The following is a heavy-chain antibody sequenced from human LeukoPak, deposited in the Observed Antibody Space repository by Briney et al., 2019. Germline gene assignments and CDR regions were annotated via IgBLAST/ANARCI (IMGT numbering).Heavy chain of an antibody. J-gene: IGHJ4*02. D-gene: IGHD6-13*01. CDR2: IYGGDAA. Sequence: GGSLRLSCAASGINISSNYMTWIRQAPGKGLEWVSLIYGGDAAYYAESVRGRFMISRDNLKNTLFLQMNSLRVEDTAVYYCVTSTGQQFIPYDYWGQGTHVTVSS. CDR3: VTSTGQQFIPYDY. V-gene: IGHV3-66*02. CDR1: GINISSNY.